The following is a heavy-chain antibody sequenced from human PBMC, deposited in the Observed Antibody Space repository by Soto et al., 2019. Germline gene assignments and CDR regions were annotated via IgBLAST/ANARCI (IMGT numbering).Heavy chain of an antibody. CDR3: ARDDIPGRAVAIYGMDV. Sequence: PGGSLRLSCAASEFTFSNYGMHWVRQAPGKGLEWVAVIWYDGSNKYYADSVKGRFTISRDNSKNTLYLQMNSLRAEDTAVYYCARDDIPGRAVAIYGMDVWGQGTTVTAP. CDR2: IWYDGSNK. D-gene: IGHD6-19*01. CDR1: EFTFSNYG. V-gene: IGHV3-33*01. J-gene: IGHJ6*02.